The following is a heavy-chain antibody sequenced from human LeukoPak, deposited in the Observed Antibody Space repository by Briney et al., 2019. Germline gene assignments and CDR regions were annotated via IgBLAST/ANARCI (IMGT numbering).Heavy chain of an antibody. CDR3: AREGTPSNWFDP. V-gene: IGHV4-59*01. D-gene: IGHD1-1*01. J-gene: IGHJ5*02. CDR1: GGSISSYY. Sequence: SETLSLTCTASGGSISSYYWSWIRQPPGKGLEWIGYTYYSGSTNYNPSLKSRVTISVDTSKNQFSLKLSSVTAADTAVYYCAREGTPSNWFDPWGQGTLVTVSS. CDR2: TYYSGST.